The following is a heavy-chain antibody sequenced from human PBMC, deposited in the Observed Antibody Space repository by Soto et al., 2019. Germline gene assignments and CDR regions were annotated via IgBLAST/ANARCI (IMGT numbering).Heavy chain of an antibody. CDR1: GGSISSYY. CDR2: IYYSGST. Sequence: QVQLQESGPGLVKPSETLSLTCTVSGGSISSYYWSWIRQPPGKGLEWIGYIYYSGSTNYNPSLKSRVTISVDTSKNQFSLKLSPVTAADTAVYYCARHGYYVPYWYFDLWGRGTLVTVSS. J-gene: IGHJ2*01. D-gene: IGHD3-10*02. V-gene: IGHV4-59*08. CDR3: ARHGYYVPYWYFDL.